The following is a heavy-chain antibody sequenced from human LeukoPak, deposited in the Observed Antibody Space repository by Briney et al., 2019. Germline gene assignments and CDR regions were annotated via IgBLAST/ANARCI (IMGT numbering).Heavy chain of an antibody. CDR1: GFTFSSYG. V-gene: IGHV3-23*01. J-gene: IGHJ4*02. D-gene: IGHD3-22*01. CDR2: ISGSGGST. CDR3: AKTLSYYYDSSGYYGYYFDY. Sequence: GRSLRLSCAASGFTFSSYGMHWVRQAPGKGLEWVSAISGSGGSTYYADSVKGRFTISRDNSKNTLYLQMNSLRAEDTAVYYCAKTLSYYYDSSGYYGYYFDYWGQGTLVTVSS.